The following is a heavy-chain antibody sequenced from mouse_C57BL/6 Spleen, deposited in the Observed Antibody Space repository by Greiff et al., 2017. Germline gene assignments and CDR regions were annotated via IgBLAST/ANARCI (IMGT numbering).Heavy chain of an antibody. V-gene: IGHV1-18*01. D-gene: IGHD1-1*01. CDR2: INPNNGGT. CDR3: AREGYGSSHWYFEV. Sequence: EVKVVESGPELVKPGASVKIPCKASGYTFTDYNMDWVKQSHGKSLEWIGDINPNNGGTIYNQKFKGKATLTVDKSSSTAYMELRSLTSEDTAVYYCAREGYGSSHWYFEVWGTGTTVTVSS. CDR1: GYTFTDYN. J-gene: IGHJ1*03.